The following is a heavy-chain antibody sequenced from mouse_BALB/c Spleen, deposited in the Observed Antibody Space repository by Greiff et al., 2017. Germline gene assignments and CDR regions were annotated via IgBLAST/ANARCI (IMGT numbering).Heavy chain of an antibody. J-gene: IGHJ4*01. Sequence: EVKLMESGGDLVKPGGSLKLSCAASGFTFSSYGMSWVRQTPDKRLEWVATISSGGSYTYYPDSVKGRVTISRDNAKNTLYLQMSSLKSEDTAMYYCARQDGNPYYAMDYWGQGTSVTVSS. CDR1: GFTFSSYG. D-gene: IGHD2-1*01. V-gene: IGHV5-6*01. CDR2: ISSGGSYT. CDR3: ARQDGNPYYAMDY.